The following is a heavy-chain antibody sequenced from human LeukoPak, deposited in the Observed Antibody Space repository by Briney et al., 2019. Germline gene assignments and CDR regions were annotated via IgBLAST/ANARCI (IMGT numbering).Heavy chain of an antibody. CDR1: GGSISNYY. CDR3: ARHGGYSSPYLH. J-gene: IGHJ1*01. Sequence: PSETLSLTCTVSGGSISNYYWSWIRQPPAKGLECMGYIYYSGTTNYNPSLKSRVTISVDTSKNQFSLKLSSVTAADTAVYYCARHGGYSSPYLHWGQGTLVTVSS. CDR2: IYYSGTT. V-gene: IGHV4-59*08. D-gene: IGHD6-13*01.